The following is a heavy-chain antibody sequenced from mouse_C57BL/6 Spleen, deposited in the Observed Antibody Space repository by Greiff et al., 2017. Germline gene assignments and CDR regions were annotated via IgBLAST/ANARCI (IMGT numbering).Heavy chain of an antibody. J-gene: IGHJ4*01. Sequence: DVKLVESGGGLVKPGGSLKLSCAASGFTFSSYTMSWVRQTPEKRLEWVATISGGGGNTYYPDSVKGRFTISRDNAKNTLYLQLSSLRSEDTALYYCARHCYYGSSPYYYAMDYWGQGTSVTVSS. CDR2: ISGGGGNT. CDR3: ARHCYYGSSPYYYAMDY. CDR1: GFTFSSYT. V-gene: IGHV5-9*01. D-gene: IGHD1-1*01.